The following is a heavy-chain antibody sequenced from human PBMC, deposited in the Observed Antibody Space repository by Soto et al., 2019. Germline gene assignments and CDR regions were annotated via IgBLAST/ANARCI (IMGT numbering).Heavy chain of an antibody. D-gene: IGHD2-15*01. Sequence: QVQLVQSGAEVKKPGSSVKVSCKASGGTFSSYAISWVRQAPGQGLEWMGGIIPIFGTANYAQKFQGRVTITADESTSTAYMELGSLRSEDTAVYYCARVAVVAASSAYYYGMDVWGQGTTVTVSS. V-gene: IGHV1-69*12. CDR3: ARVAVVAASSAYYYGMDV. J-gene: IGHJ6*02. CDR2: IIPIFGTA. CDR1: GGTFSSYA.